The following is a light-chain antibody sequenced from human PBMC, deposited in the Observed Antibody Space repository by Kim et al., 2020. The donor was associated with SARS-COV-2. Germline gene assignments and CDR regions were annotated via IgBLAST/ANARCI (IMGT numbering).Light chain of an antibody. V-gene: IGKV1-39*01. CDR1: QGVRSY. CDR3: RQTFSLPYT. J-gene: IGKJ2*01. CDR2: AAT. Sequence: ACVWDRDGISALASQGVRSYFSWCQQQPRQAPKALIFAATNLHREVSSRFSAAGSGTDFALTISSLQPEDCRIYYCRQTFSLPYTFGQGTKLEI.